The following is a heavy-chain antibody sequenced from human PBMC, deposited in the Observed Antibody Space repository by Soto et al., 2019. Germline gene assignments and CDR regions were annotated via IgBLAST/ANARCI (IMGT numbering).Heavy chain of an antibody. CDR1: GFTFSDHY. D-gene: IGHD3-10*01. CDR2: ISTSSNTK. V-gene: IGHV3-11*01. Sequence: QVQLVESGGGLVKPGGSLRLSCAASGFTFSDHYMSWIRQAPGKGLEWVSYISTSSNTKYYADSVKGRFTISRDNAKNSLYLQMHSRRAEDTAIYYCARDGGGFGSNDFGYWGQGTLITVSS. J-gene: IGHJ4*02. CDR3: ARDGGGFGSNDFGY.